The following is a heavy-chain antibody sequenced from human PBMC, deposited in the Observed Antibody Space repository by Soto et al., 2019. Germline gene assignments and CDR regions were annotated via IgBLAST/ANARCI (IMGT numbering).Heavy chain of an antibody. CDR3: AKDPDQWNIQFDY. CDR2: ISGSGGST. V-gene: IGHV3-23*01. J-gene: IGHJ4*02. Sequence: GGSPRLSCAASGFTFSRYAMSWVRQAPGKGLEWVSAISGSGGSTYYADSVKGRFTISRDNSKNTLYLQMNSLRAEDTTVYYCAKDPDQWNIQFDYWGQGTLVTVSS. D-gene: IGHD1-1*01. CDR1: GFTFSRYA.